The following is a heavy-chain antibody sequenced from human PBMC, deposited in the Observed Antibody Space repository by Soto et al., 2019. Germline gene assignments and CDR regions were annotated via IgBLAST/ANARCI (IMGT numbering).Heavy chain of an antibody. D-gene: IGHD6-19*01. CDR1: GYTFTGYY. J-gene: IGHJ4*02. V-gene: IGHV1-2*04. CDR2: INPNSGGT. CDR3: ARDMAVADHAFDY. Sequence: VKVSCKASGYTFTGYYMHWVRQAPGQGLEWMGWINPNSGGTNYAQKFQGWVTMTRDTSISTAYMELSRLRSDDTAVYYCARDMAVADHAFDYWGQGTLVTVSS.